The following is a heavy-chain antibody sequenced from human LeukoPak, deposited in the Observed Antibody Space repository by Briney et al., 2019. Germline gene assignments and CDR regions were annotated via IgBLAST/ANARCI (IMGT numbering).Heavy chain of an antibody. CDR3: AGDDSSGWYPGAFDI. CDR2: IYYSGST. CDR1: GGSISSYY. V-gene: IGHV4-59*01. Sequence: SETLSLTCTVSGGSISSYYWSWIRQPPGKGLEWIGYIYYSGSTNYNPSLKSRVTISVDTSKNQFSLKLSSVTAADTAVYYCAGDDSSGWYPGAFDIWGQGTMVTVSS. J-gene: IGHJ3*02. D-gene: IGHD6-19*01.